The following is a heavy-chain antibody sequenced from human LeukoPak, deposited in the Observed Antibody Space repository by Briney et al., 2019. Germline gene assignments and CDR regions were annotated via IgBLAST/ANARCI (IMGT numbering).Heavy chain of an antibody. D-gene: IGHD6-13*01. CDR1: GFTFSSCR. CDR2: ISGGGGHT. J-gene: IGHJ3*02. V-gene: IGHV3-23*01. Sequence: PGGSLRLSCAASGFTFSSCRMSWVRQAPGKGLEWVSAISGGGGHTFYADSVKGRVTTSRDNSKNTLYLQMNNLRAEDTAVYYCAKRVAEESSSWYIDMWGQGTMVSVSS. CDR3: AKRVAEESSSWYIDM.